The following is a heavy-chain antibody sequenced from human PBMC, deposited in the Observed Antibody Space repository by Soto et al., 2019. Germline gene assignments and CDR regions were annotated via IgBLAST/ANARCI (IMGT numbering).Heavy chain of an antibody. CDR1: LFIVSDNY. CDR2: FYSGGGT. CDR3: ATRMTTAPY. J-gene: IGHJ4*02. Sequence: EVRLVQSGGGLVQPGGSLRLSCAASLFIVSDNYMSWVRQAPGKGLEWVSLFYSGGGTDYAESVKGSFTISRDNSKDSLYLQMNSLKAEDTGIYYCATRMTTAPYWGQGTVVTVSS. D-gene: IGHD4-17*01. V-gene: IGHV3-66*01.